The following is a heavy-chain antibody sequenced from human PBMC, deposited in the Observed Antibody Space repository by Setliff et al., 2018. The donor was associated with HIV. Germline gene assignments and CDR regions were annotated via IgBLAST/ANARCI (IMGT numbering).Heavy chain of an antibody. Sequence: SQTLSLTCTVSGVSISNYYWSWIRQPPGKGLEWIGYMYYSGNTNYNPSLKSRVTISVDTSKSQFSLKLNSVTAADTAVYYCARDQSDWFYWGQGTLVTVSS. CDR2: MYYSGNT. V-gene: IGHV4-59*01. CDR3: ARDQSDWFY. CDR1: GVSISNYY. J-gene: IGHJ4*02. D-gene: IGHD3-3*01.